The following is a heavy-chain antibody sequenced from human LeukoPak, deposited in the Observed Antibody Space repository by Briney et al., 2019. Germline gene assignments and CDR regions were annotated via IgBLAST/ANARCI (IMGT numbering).Heavy chain of an antibody. CDR2: IYYSGST. D-gene: IGHD3-3*01. CDR3: ARDTAGVGYYDYYYYMDV. Sequence: PSETLSLTCTVSGGSISSYYWSWIRQPPGKGLEWIGYIYYSGSTNYNPSLKSRVTISVDTSKNQFSLKLSSVTAADTAVYYCARDTAGVGYYDYYYYMDVWGKGTTVTVSS. J-gene: IGHJ6*03. V-gene: IGHV4-59*12. CDR1: GGSISSYY.